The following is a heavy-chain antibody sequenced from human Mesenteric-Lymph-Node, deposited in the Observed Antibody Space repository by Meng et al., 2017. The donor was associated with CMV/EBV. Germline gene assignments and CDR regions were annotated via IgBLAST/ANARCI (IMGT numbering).Heavy chain of an antibody. CDR2: IKQDGSEK. D-gene: IGHD2-15*01. CDR3: ARDRYSGYCSGSSCQGVYYGMDV. CDR1: GFSFSWYW. V-gene: IGHV3-7*01. Sequence: GESLKISCAASGFSFSWYWMTWVRQAPGKGLEWVANIKQDGSEKYYVDSVKGRFTVSRDNAKTSLYLQMNSLRAEDTAVYYCARDRYSGYCSGSSCQGVYYGMDVWGQGTTVTVSS. J-gene: IGHJ6*02.